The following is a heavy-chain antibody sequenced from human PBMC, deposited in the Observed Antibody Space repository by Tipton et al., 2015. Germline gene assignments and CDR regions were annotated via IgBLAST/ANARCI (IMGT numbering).Heavy chain of an antibody. CDR1: GFTFTSYA. V-gene: IGHV3-23*01. D-gene: IGHD4-17*01. Sequence: SLRLSCAASGFTFTSYAMTWVRQAPGKGLEWVSTISGSGGYTYYADSVKGRFTISRDNSKNTLYLQMSSLRAEDTAVYYCAKNSYYGDYPFPFDYWGQGTLVTVSS. CDR3: AKNSYYGDYPFPFDY. J-gene: IGHJ4*02. CDR2: ISGSGGYT.